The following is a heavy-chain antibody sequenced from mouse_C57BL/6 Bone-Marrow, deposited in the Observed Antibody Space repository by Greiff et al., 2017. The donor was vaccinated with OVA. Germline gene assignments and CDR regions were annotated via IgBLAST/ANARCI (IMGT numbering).Heavy chain of an antibody. CDR2: IDPENGDT. CDR1: GFNIKDDY. CDR3: TTDYSNPWFAY. D-gene: IGHD2-5*01. Sequence: EVKLQQSGAELVRPGASVKLSCTASGFNIKDDYMHWVKQRPEQGLEWIGWIDPENGDTEYASKFQGKATITADTSSNTAYLQLSSLTSEDTAVCYCTTDYSNPWFAYWGQGTLVTVSA. V-gene: IGHV14-4*01. J-gene: IGHJ3*01.